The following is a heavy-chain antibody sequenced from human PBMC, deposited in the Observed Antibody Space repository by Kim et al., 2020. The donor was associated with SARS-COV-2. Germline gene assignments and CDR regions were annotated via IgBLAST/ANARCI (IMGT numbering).Heavy chain of an antibody. Sequence: GGSLRLSCAASGFTFSSYAMSWVRQAPGKGLEWVSAISGSGGSTYYADSVKGRFTISRDNSKNTLYLQMNSLRAEDTAVYYCAKDPVYGGSYSWYFDYWGQGTLVTVSS. V-gene: IGHV3-23*01. D-gene: IGHD2-15*01. CDR1: GFTFSSYA. J-gene: IGHJ4*02. CDR2: ISGSGGST. CDR3: AKDPVYGGSYSWYFDY.